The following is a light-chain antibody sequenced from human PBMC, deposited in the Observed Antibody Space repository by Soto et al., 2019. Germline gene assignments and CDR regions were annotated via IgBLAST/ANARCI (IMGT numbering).Light chain of an antibody. CDR3: SSYAGSNNWV. V-gene: IGLV2-8*01. Sequence: QSALTQPPSASGSPGQSLTISCTGTSTDVGNYNYVSWYQQHPGNAPKLMISDVNRRPSGVPDRFSGSKSGNTASLTVSGLQAEDEADYYCSSYAGSNNWVFGGGTKQNVL. CDR1: STDVGNYNY. J-gene: IGLJ3*02. CDR2: DVN.